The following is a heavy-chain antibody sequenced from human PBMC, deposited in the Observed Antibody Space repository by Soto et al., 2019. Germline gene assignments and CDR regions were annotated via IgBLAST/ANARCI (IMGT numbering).Heavy chain of an antibody. CDR1: GFPFNNYW. CDR2: IKEDGSEK. V-gene: IGHV3-7*03. CDR3: ARGAGGWNPDYAMDV. J-gene: IGHJ6*02. D-gene: IGHD1-1*01. Sequence: PGGSLRLSCVASGFPFNNYWMNWVRQTPERGLEWVAIIKEDGSEKYFVDSVRGRFTISRDNAANSVFLHMNNLRAEDTDLYHCARGAGGWNPDYAMDVWGQGTRVTVSS.